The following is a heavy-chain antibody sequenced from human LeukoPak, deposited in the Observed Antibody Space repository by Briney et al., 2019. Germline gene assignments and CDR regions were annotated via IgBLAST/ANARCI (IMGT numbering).Heavy chain of an antibody. V-gene: IGHV4-34*01. Sequence: SETLSLTCAVYGGSFSDYYWSWIRQPPGKGLEWIGEINHSGSTNYNPSLKSRVTISVDTSKNQFSLKLSSVTAADTAVYYCAGGLTGYSSSWYNYWGQGTLVTVSS. CDR1: GGSFSDYY. J-gene: IGHJ4*02. D-gene: IGHD6-13*01. CDR3: AGGLTGYSSSWYNY. CDR2: INHSGST.